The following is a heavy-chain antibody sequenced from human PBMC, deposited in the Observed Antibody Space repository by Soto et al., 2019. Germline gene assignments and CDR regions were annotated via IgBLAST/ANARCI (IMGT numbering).Heavy chain of an antibody. D-gene: IGHD4-17*01. CDR1: GFTFSNFA. CDR2: VSGRGGTT. J-gene: IGHJ4*02. Sequence: EVQLLESGGGLVQPGGSLRLSCAASGFTFSNFAMSWVRQAPGKVLEWVSTVSGRGGTTYYTDSVKGRFTISRDNSKGMLYLEMSSLRAEDSAIYYCATGGLPWGQGTLVNVSS. CDR3: ATGGLP. V-gene: IGHV3-23*01.